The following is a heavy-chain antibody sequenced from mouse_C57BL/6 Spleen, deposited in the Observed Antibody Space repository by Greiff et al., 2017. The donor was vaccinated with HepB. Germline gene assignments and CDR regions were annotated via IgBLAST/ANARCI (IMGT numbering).Heavy chain of an antibody. CDR3: ARSGYYGQGTGAWFAY. V-gene: IGHV1-81*01. Sequence: QVQLKQSGAELARPGASVKLSCKASGYTFTSYGISWVKQRTGQGLEWIGEIYPRSGNTYYNEKFKGKATLTADKSSSTAYMELRSLTSEDSAVYFCARSGYYGQGTGAWFAYWGQGTLVTVSA. J-gene: IGHJ3*01. D-gene: IGHD1-1*01. CDR1: GYTFTSYG. CDR2: IYPRSGNT.